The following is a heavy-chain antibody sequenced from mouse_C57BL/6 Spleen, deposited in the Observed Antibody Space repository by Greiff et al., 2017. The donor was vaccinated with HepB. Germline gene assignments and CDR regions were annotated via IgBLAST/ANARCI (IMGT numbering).Heavy chain of an antibody. CDR2: IDPADGDT. CDR3: AGSCYYSSDLDY. D-gene: IGHD1-1*01. Sequence: VQLQQSGAELVKPGASVKLSCTASGFNIKDYYMHWVKQRTEQGLEWIGRIDPADGDTKYAPKFQGKATITADTSSNTAYLQLSSLTSEDTAVYYCAGSCYYSSDLDYWGQGTTLTVSS. V-gene: IGHV14-2*01. CDR1: GFNIKDYY. J-gene: IGHJ2*01.